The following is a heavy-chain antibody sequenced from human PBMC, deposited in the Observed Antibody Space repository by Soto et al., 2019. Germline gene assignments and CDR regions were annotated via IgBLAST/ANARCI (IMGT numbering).Heavy chain of an antibody. V-gene: IGHV4-4*02. CDR1: GGSISSSNW. CDR2: IYHSGST. D-gene: IGHD2-2*01. Sequence: QVQLQESGPGLVKPSGTLSLTCAVSGGSISSSNWWSWVRQPPGKGLEWIGEIYHSGSTNYNPSQKSRVTISVDKSKNQFSLKLSSVTAADTAVYYCARDAIVVVPAALDLGGMDVWGQGTTVTVSS. CDR3: ARDAIVVVPAALDLGGMDV. J-gene: IGHJ6*02.